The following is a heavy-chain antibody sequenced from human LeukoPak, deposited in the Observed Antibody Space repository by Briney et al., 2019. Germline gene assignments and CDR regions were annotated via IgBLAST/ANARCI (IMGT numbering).Heavy chain of an antibody. CDR3: ARDGYKGLGFDH. D-gene: IGHD5-24*01. CDR2: INCNGGST. J-gene: IGHJ4*02. V-gene: IGHV1-46*01. CDR1: GYTFTNYY. Sequence: GSVKVSCKASGYTFTNYYMHWVRQAPGQGLEWMGVINCNGGSTRYAQKFQGRVSMTSDISTSTVYMELSSLRSEDTAVYYCARDGYKGLGFDHWGQGTLVTVSS.